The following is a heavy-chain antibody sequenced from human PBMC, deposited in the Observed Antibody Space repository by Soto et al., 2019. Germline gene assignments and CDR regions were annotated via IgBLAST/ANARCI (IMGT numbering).Heavy chain of an antibody. D-gene: IGHD2-2*01. CDR2: IYYSGST. CDR3: AIGGYCSSTSCINFDY. J-gene: IGHJ4*02. CDR1: GGSISSYY. Sequence: TSETLSLTCTVSGGSISSYYWSWIRQPPGKGLEWIGYIYYSGSTNYNPSLKSRVTISVDTSKNQFSLKLSSVTAADTAVYYCAIGGYCSSTSCINFDYWGQGTLVTVSS. V-gene: IGHV4-59*01.